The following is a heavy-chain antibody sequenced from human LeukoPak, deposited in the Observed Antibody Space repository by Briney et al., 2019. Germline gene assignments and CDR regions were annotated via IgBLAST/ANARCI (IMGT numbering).Heavy chain of an antibody. J-gene: IGHJ3*02. CDR2: IYSGGST. D-gene: IGHD3-16*01. CDR1: GFTVSSYY. CDR3: ARDHYVDAFDI. Sequence: GGSLRLSCAASGFTVSSYYMYWVRQAPGKGLEWVSFIYSGGSTYYADSVKGRFTISRDNSKNTLYLQMNSLRAGDTAVYYCARDHYVDAFDIWGQGTMVTVSS. V-gene: IGHV3-66*01.